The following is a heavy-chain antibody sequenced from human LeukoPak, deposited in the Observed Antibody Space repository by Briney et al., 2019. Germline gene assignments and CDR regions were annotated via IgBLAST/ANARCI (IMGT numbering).Heavy chain of an antibody. V-gene: IGHV3-48*01. CDR1: TFNFGLYV. J-gene: IGHJ4*02. Sequence: GGSLRLSCEASTFNFGLYVMTWARQAPGKGLEWVSYISSSSSTIYYADSVKGRFTISGDNAKNSLYLQMNSLRAEDTAVYYCARAYSADYWGQGTLVTVSS. CDR2: ISSSSSTI. CDR3: ARAYSADY. D-gene: IGHD5-18*01.